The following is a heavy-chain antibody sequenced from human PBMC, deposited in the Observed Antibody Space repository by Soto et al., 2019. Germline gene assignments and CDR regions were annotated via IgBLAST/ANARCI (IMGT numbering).Heavy chain of an antibody. CDR2: IIPIFGTA. CDR3: ARDRNYYDGPWNAFDI. CDR1: GGTFSSYA. D-gene: IGHD3-22*01. V-gene: IGHV1-69*01. Sequence: QVQLVQSGAEVKKPGSSVKVSCKASGGTFSSYAISWVRQAPGQGLEWMGGIIPIFGTANYAQKFQGRVTSTADESTSTAYMERSSLRSEDTAVYYCARDRNYYDGPWNAFDIWGQGTMGTVSS. J-gene: IGHJ3*02.